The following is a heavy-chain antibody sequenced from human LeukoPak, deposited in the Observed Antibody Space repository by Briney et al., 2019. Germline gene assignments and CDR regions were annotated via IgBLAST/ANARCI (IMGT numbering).Heavy chain of an antibody. CDR2: IKQDGSEK. V-gene: IGHV3-7*05. J-gene: IGHJ4*02. Sequence: GGSLRLSCAASGFTFSDYYMSWVRQAPGKGLEWVANIKQDGSEKYYVDSVKGRFTISRDNAKNSLYLQMNSLRAEDTAVYYCAREAAAAHPDYWGQGTLVTVSS. D-gene: IGHD6-13*01. CDR1: GFTFSDYY. CDR3: AREAAAAHPDY.